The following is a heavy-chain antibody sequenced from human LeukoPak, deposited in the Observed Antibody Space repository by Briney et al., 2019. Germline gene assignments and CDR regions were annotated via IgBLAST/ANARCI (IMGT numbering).Heavy chain of an antibody. V-gene: IGHV4-38-2*01. J-gene: IGHJ6*03. CDR2: VYHSGST. D-gene: IGHD3-10*01. CDR1: GGSFSGYY. Sequence: SETLSLTCAVYGGSFSGYYWGWIRQPPGKGLEWIGSVYHSGSTYYNPSLKSRVTISVDTSKNQFSLKLSSVTAADTAVYYCARVPNYYYHSMDAWGKGTTVTVSS. CDR3: ARVPNYYYHSMDA.